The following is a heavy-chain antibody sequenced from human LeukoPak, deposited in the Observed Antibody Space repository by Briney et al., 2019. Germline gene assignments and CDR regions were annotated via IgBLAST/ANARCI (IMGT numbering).Heavy chain of an antibody. CDR1: GGSISSGTYY. CDR3: ARAGGDRFDY. CDR2: IYYSGST. D-gene: IGHD4-17*01. V-gene: IGHV4-39*07. Sequence: PSETLSLTCTLSGGSISSGTYYCGWLRQPPGKGLEWIGSIYYSGSTYYNPSLKSRVTITLDTSKNQFSLKLTSVTAADTAVYYCARAGGDRFDYWGQGSLVTVSS. J-gene: IGHJ4*02.